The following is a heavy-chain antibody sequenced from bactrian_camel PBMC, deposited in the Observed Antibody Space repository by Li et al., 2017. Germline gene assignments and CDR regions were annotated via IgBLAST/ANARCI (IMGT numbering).Heavy chain of an antibody. CDR1: GYTYSTYC. Sequence: HVQLVESGGGLVQAGGSLRLSCAASGYTYSTYCMGWFRQAPGREREGVAGMSTGGGGTYYADSVKGRFTISQTNDKNILYLQMNTLQPDDTATYYCAAHNVYPCDFEGLKSGWWGRGTQVT. CDR2: MSTGGGGT. CDR3: AAHNVYPCDFEGLKSGW. D-gene: IGHD4*01. J-gene: IGHJ4*01. V-gene: IGHV3S1*01.